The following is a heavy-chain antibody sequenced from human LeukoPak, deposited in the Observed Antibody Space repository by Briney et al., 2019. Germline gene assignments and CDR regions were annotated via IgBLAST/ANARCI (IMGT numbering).Heavy chain of an antibody. D-gene: IGHD3-22*01. CDR3: ASWPDYYDSSGNY. Sequence: SETLSLTCTVSGGSISSYYWSWIRQPPGKGLEWIGHIYYSGSTNYNPSLKSRVTISVDKSKNQFSLKLSSVTAADTAVYYCASWPDYYDSSGNYWGQGTLVTVSS. V-gene: IGHV4-59*12. CDR1: GGSISSYY. CDR2: IYYSGST. J-gene: IGHJ4*02.